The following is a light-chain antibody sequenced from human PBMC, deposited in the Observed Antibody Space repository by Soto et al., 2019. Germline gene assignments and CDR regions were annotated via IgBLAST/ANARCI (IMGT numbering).Light chain of an antibody. Sequence: DIQMTQSPSSLSASAGDRATITCRASQSISSYLAWYQQIPGKVPKLLISAASTLQSGVPSRFSGSGSGTDFTLTISSLQPDDVATYYCQQYTNVPAFGGGTKVEIK. CDR3: QQYTNVPA. J-gene: IGKJ4*01. V-gene: IGKV1-27*01. CDR2: AAS. CDR1: QSISSY.